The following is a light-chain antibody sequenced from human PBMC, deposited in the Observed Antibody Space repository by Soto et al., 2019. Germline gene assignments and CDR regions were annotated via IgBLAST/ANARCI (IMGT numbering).Light chain of an antibody. Sequence: EIVLTQSPGTLSLSPGERATLSCRASQSVSDSYLAWYQQKPGQAPRLLIYASSRATGIPDRFSRSGSGTDFTLTISRLEPEDVAVSYCQHYGTSAMFGPGTKVDIK. CDR2: AS. CDR3: QHYGTSAM. J-gene: IGKJ3*01. V-gene: IGKV3-20*01. CDR1: QSVSDSY.